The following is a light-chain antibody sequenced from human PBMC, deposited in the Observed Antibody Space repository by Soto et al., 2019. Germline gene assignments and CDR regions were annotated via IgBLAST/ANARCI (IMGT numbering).Light chain of an antibody. Sequence: EIGMTHSPATLSVSPGERATLSCRASQSVSSNLAWYQQKPGQAPRLLIYGASTRATGIPARFSGSGSGTDFTLTISRLEPEDFAVYYCQQYGSSPQTFGQGTKVDI. CDR2: GAS. CDR1: QSVSSN. V-gene: IGKV3-15*01. CDR3: QQYGSSPQT. J-gene: IGKJ1*01.